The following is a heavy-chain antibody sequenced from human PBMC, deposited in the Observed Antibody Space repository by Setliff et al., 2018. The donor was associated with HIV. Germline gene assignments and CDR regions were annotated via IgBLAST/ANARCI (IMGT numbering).Heavy chain of an antibody. Sequence: LRLSCAASGFTFSDYYMSWIRQAPGKGLEWVGNIYYSGSTNYNPSLKSRVTISIDTSKKQFSLRLTSVTAADSAVYYCARESYGSGTYDYWGQGTLVTVSS. J-gene: IGHJ4*02. CDR2: IYYSGST. CDR3: ARESYGSGTYDY. CDR1: GFTFSDYY. D-gene: IGHD3-10*01. V-gene: IGHV4-4*08.